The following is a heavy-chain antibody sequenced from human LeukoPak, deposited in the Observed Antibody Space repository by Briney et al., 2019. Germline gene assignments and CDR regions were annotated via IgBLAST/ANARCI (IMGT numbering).Heavy chain of an antibody. Sequence: GGSLRLSCAASGFTFSSYGMHWVRQAPGKGLEWVAFIPYDGSNKYYADSVKGRFTISRDNSRNTLYLQMNSLRPEDTAVYYCTKDTPVSNWGQGTLVTVSS. CDR3: TKDTPVSN. CDR2: IPYDGSNK. CDR1: GFTFSSYG. J-gene: IGHJ4*02. D-gene: IGHD5/OR15-5a*01. V-gene: IGHV3-30*02.